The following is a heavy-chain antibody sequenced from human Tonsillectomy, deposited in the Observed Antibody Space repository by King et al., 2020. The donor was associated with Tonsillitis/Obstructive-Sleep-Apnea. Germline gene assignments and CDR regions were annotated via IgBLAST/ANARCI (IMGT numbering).Heavy chain of an antibody. D-gene: IGHD2-2*01. CDR2: IGTAGDT. Sequence: DVQLVESGGGLVQPGGSLRLSCAASGFTFSSCDMHWVRQATGKGLEWVSAIGTAGDTYYPGSVKGRFTISRENAKNSLYLQMNSLRAGDTAVYYCARSALLPPYCSSTSCYAQDAFDIWGQGTMVTVSS. J-gene: IGHJ3*02. CDR1: GFTFSSCD. CDR3: ARSALLPPYCSSTSCYAQDAFDI. V-gene: IGHV3-13*04.